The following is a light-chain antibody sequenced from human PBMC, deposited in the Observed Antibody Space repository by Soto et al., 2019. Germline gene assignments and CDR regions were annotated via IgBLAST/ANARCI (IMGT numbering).Light chain of an antibody. Sequence: QTVVTQSPSASASLGASVKLTCTLSSGHSSYAIAWHQQQPEKGPRYLMKLNSDGSHSKGDGIPDRFSGSSSGAERYLTISSLQSEDEADYYCQTWGTGPVFGTGTKLTVL. CDR1: SGHSSYA. V-gene: IGLV4-69*01. J-gene: IGLJ1*01. CDR2: LNSDGSH. CDR3: QTWGTGPV.